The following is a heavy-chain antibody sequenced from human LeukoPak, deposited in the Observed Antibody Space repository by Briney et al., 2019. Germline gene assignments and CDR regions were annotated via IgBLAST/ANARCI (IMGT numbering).Heavy chain of an antibody. CDR3: ARAYFLGYYYYGMDV. CDR1: GGSFSGYY. D-gene: IGHD3-10*01. V-gene: IGHV4-34*01. J-gene: IGHJ6*02. CDR2: INHSGST. Sequence: PSETLSLTCAVYGGSFSGYYWSWIRQPPGKGLEWIGEINHSGSTNYNPSLKSRVTISVDTSKNQFSLKLSSVTAADTAVYYCARAYFLGYYYYGMDVWGQGTTVTVSS.